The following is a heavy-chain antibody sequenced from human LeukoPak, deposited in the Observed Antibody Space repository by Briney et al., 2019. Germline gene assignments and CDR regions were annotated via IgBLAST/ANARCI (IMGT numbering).Heavy chain of an antibody. CDR1: GFTFSSYA. Sequence: PGGSLRLSCAASGFTFSSYAMSWVRQAPGKGLEWVSAISGSGGSTYYADSVKGRFTISRDNSKNTLCLQMNSLRAEDTAVYYCAARGYSYGHKAYYYYYYYMDVWGKGTTVTVSS. V-gene: IGHV3-23*01. CDR3: AARGYSYGHKAYYYYYYYMDV. J-gene: IGHJ6*03. CDR2: ISGSGGST. D-gene: IGHD5-18*01.